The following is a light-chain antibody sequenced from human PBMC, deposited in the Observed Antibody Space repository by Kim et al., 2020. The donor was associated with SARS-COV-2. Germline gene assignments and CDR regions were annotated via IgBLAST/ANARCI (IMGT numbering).Light chain of an antibody. J-gene: IGLJ1*01. V-gene: IGLV2-14*03. CDR1: SRGVCGYNY. Sequence: GQSITSSCTGTSRGVCGYNYVSWYQPHAGKAPKLTIYDVSNRPAGFSNRFSGPKSGNTASLSISGLQAEDEAYYYCSSYTSSSTLVFGTGTKVTV. CDR2: DVS. CDR3: SSYTSSSTLV.